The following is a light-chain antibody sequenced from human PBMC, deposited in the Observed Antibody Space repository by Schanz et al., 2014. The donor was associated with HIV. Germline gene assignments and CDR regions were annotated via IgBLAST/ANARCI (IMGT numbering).Light chain of an antibody. CDR3: CSYAGSNNVI. J-gene: IGLJ2*01. CDR2: DVS. CDR1: SSDVGGYNY. V-gene: IGLV2-8*01. Sequence: QSALTQPASVSGSPGQSITISCTGTSSDVGGYNYVSWYQQHPGKALKLMIYDVSKRPSGVPDRFSGSKSGNTASLTISGLQAEDEADYYCCSYAGSNNVIFGGGTKLTVL.